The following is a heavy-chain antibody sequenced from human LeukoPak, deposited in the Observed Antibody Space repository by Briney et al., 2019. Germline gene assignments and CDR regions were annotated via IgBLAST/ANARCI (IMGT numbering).Heavy chain of an antibody. CDR2: ISGSGGST. CDR3: ARGTPTTRDFDY. V-gene: IGHV3-23*01. Sequence: GGSLRLSCAASGFTFSSYAMNWVRQAPGKGLEWVSAISGSGGSTYYADSVKGRFTISRDNAKNSLYLQMNSLRAEDTAVYFCARGTPTTRDFDYWGQGTLVTVSS. CDR1: GFTFSSYA. D-gene: IGHD4-11*01. J-gene: IGHJ4*02.